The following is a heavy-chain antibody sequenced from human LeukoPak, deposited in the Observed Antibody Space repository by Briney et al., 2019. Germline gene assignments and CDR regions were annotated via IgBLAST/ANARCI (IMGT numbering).Heavy chain of an antibody. CDR1: GGSFSGYY. CDR2: INHSGST. CDR3: ARGGIAAAGPVYYYYYYGMDV. D-gene: IGHD6-13*01. Sequence: SETLSLTCAVYGGSFSGYYWSWIRQPPGKGLEWIGEINHSGSTNYNPSLKSRVTISVDTSKNQFSLKLSSVTAADTAVYYCARGGIAAAGPVYYYYYYGMDVWGQGTKVTVSS. J-gene: IGHJ6*02. V-gene: IGHV4-34*01.